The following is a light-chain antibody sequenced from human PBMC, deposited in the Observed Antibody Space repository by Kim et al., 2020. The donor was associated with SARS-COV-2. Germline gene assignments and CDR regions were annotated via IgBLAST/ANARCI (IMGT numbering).Light chain of an antibody. CDR2: DAS. Sequence: SLSPGERATLSCRASQSVSSYLAWYQQKPGQAPRPLIYDASNRATGIPARFSGSGSGTDFTLTISSLEPEDFAVYYCQQRSNWPYTFGQGTKLEI. J-gene: IGKJ2*01. CDR1: QSVSSY. CDR3: QQRSNWPYT. V-gene: IGKV3-11*01.